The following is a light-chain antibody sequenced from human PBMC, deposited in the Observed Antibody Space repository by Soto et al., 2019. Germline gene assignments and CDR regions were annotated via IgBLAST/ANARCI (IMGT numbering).Light chain of an antibody. CDR3: QQRSVWPPDT. CDR2: DAS. J-gene: IGKJ2*01. Sequence: EIVLTQSPATLSLSPGERATLSCRASQSVSSYFAWYQQKPGRAPRLLIYDASNRATGIPARFSGSGSGTEFTLTTSSLEPEDFVVYYCQQRSVWPPDTFGQGTKLEIK. CDR1: QSVSSY. V-gene: IGKV3-11*01.